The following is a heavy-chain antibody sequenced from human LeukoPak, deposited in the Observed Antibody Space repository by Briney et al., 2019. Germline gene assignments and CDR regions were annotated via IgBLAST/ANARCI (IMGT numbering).Heavy chain of an antibody. CDR3: ARGGSIVGATPHDTFDI. CDR2: INHSGST. D-gene: IGHD1-26*01. CDR1: GGSFSGYY. Sequence: SETLSLTCAVYGGSFSGYYWSWIRQPPGKGLEWIGEINHSGSTNYNPSLKSRVTISGDTSKNQVSLKLSSVTAADTAVYYCARGGSIVGATPHDTFDIWGQGTMVTVSS. J-gene: IGHJ3*02. V-gene: IGHV4-34*01.